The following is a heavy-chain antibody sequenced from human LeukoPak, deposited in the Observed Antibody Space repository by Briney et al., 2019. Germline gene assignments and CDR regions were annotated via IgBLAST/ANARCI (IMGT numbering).Heavy chain of an antibody. CDR1: GFTVSSNY. Sequence: PGGSLRLSCAASGFTVSSNYMSWVRQAPGKGLEWVSVIYSGGSTYYADSVKGRFTISRDNSKNTLYLQMNSLRAEDTAVYYCARVYYDSSGPPNWFDPWGQGTLVTVSS. D-gene: IGHD3-22*01. CDR2: IYSGGST. J-gene: IGHJ5*02. V-gene: IGHV3-53*01. CDR3: ARVYYDSSGPPNWFDP.